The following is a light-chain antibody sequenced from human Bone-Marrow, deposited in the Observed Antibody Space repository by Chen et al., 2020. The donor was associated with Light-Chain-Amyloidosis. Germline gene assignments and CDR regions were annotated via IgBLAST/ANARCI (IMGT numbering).Light chain of an antibody. CDR3: SSYTITITLV. CDR2: EVT. CDR1: SSDVGGDNH. V-gene: IGLV2-14*01. J-gene: IGLJ1*01. Sequence: QSALPQPASVSGSPGQSITISCPGTSSDVGGDNHVSWYQQHPDKAPKLMIYEVTNRPSWVPDRFSGSKSDNTASLTISGLQTEDEADYFCSSYTITITLVFGSGTRVTVL.